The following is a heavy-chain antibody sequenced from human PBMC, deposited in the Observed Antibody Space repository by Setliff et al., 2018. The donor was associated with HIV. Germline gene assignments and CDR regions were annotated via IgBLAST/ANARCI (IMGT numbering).Heavy chain of an antibody. CDR1: GYTFTSYG. V-gene: IGHV1-18*01. CDR2: ISAYNGNT. CDR3: ARDRGIAVAGDSFDY. J-gene: IGHJ4*02. Sequence: ASVKVSCKASGYTFTSYGISGVRQAPGQGLEWMGWISAYNGNTNYAQKLQGRVTMTTDTSTSTAYMELWSLRSDDTAVYYCARDRGIAVAGDSFDYWGQGTLVTVSS. D-gene: IGHD6-19*01.